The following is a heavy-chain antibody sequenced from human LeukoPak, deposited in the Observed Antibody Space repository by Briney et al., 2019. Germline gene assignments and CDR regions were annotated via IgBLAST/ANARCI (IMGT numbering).Heavy chain of an antibody. V-gene: IGHV3-23*01. Sequence: GGSLRLSCAASGFTFSSYAMSWVRQAPGKGLEWVSAISGSGGSTYYADSVKGRFTISRDNSKNTLYLQMNSLRAEDTAVYYCANIWLSGSRSRFFDYWGQGTLVTVSS. CDR3: ANIWLSGSRSRFFDY. J-gene: IGHJ4*02. CDR2: ISGSGGST. CDR1: GFTFSSYA. D-gene: IGHD3-3*01.